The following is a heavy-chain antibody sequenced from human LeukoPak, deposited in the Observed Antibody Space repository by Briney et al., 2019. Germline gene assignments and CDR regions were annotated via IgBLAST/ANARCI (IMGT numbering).Heavy chain of an antibody. D-gene: IGHD3-10*01. CDR2: IYSGGST. V-gene: IGHV3-66*04. CDR1: GFTFSSNY. J-gene: IGHJ4*02. CDR3: ATPPRHYYGSGSQIDY. Sequence: GGSLRLSCAASGFTFSSNYMSWVRQAPGKGLEWVSVIYSGGSTYYSDPVKGRFTISRDNSKNTLYLQMNSLRAEDTAVYYCATPPRHYYGSGSQIDYWGQGTLVTVSS.